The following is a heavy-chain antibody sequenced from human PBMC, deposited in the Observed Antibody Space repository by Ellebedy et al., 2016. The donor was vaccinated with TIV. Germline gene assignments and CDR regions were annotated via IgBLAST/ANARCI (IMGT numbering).Heavy chain of an antibody. CDR1: GGSVSSGSYY. J-gene: IGHJ5*02. V-gene: IGHV4-61*01. Sequence: SETLSLTXTVSGGSVSSGSYYWSWIRQPPGKGLEWIGYIYYSGSTNYNPSLKSRVTISVDTSKNQFSLKLGSVTAADTAVYYCARDRKGRDGYNWEFPRENWFDPWGQGTLVTVSS. CDR3: ARDRKGRDGYNWEFPRENWFDP. D-gene: IGHD5-24*01. CDR2: IYYSGST.